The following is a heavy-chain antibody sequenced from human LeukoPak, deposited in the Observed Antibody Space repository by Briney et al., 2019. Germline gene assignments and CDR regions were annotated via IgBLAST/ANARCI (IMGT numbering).Heavy chain of an antibody. J-gene: IGHJ5*02. V-gene: IGHV3-48*03. Sequence: GGSLRLSCAASGFDLNTYEMNWVRQAPGKGLEWIADITISGHTKNYADSVRVRFTISRDNAGTSLFLQMNSLRVEDTGVYYCARGDPHADLWGQGTLVTVSS. CDR3: ARGDPHADL. CDR2: ITISGHTK. CDR1: GFDLNTYE.